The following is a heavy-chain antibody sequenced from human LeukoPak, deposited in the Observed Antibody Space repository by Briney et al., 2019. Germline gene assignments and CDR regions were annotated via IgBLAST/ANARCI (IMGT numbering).Heavy chain of an antibody. CDR3: AKAGGGYYYYFDY. CDR2: ISWNSGSI. D-gene: IGHD3-22*01. Sequence: GGSLRLSCAASGFTFDDYAMHWVRQAPGKGLEWVSGISWNSGSIGYADSVKGRFTISRDNAKNSLYLQMNSLRAEDTALYYCAKAGGGYYYYFDYWGQGTLVTVSS. V-gene: IGHV3-9*01. CDR1: GFTFDDYA. J-gene: IGHJ4*02.